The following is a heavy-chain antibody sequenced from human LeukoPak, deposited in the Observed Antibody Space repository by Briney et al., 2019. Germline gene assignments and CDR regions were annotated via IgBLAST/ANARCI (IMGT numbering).Heavy chain of an antibody. J-gene: IGHJ5*02. CDR3: ARSKGVAATPWFDP. Sequence: GASVKVSCKASGYTFTSYGISWVRQAPGQGLEWMGSICAYNGNTNYAQKLQGRVTMTTDTSTSTAYMELRSLRSDDTAVYYCARSKGVAATPWFDPWGQGTLVTVSS. CDR1: GYTFTSYG. D-gene: IGHD2-15*01. V-gene: IGHV1-18*01. CDR2: ICAYNGNT.